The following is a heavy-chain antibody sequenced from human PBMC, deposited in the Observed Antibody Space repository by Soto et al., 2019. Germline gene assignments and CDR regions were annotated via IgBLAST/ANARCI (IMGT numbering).Heavy chain of an antibody. V-gene: IGHV3-7*01. D-gene: IGHD3-22*01. J-gene: IGHJ4*02. CDR2: TNQDGSDT. CDR3: ARDRYYDQFDY. Sequence: EVQLVESGGGLGQPGGSLRLSCEASGFSFSGSWMSWVRQAPGKGLEWVAKTNQDGSDTNYVDSVKGRFTISRDNAKNSLYLQMNSLRAEDTAVYYCARDRYYDQFDYWGQGTLVTVSS. CDR1: GFSFSGSW.